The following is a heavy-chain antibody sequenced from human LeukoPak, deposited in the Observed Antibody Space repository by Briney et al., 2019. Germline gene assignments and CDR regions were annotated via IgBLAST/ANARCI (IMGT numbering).Heavy chain of an antibody. J-gene: IGHJ4*02. V-gene: IGHV3-11*01. CDR2: ISGSGSDI. CDR3: AKSGLNRFDY. Sequence: GGSLRLSCVVSGFSFSDSYMTWIRQTPGKGLESLAYISGSGSDIYYADSVKGRFTISRDNAKNSLYLQMNSLRAEDTAVYYCAKSGLNRFDYWGQGTLVTVSS. D-gene: IGHD2-15*01. CDR1: GFSFSDSY.